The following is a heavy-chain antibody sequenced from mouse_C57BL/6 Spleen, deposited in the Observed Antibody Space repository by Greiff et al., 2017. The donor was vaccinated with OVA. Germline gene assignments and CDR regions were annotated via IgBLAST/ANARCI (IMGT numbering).Heavy chain of an antibody. Sequence: QVQLKESGPELVKPGASVKISCKASGYAFSSSWMNWVKQRPGKGLEWIGRIYPGDGDTNYNGKFKGKATLTADKSSSTAYMQLSSLTSEDSAVYFCARGETAQADYWGQGTTLTVSS. D-gene: IGHD3-2*02. CDR2: IYPGDGDT. J-gene: IGHJ2*01. CDR3: ARGETAQADY. V-gene: IGHV1-82*01. CDR1: GYAFSSSW.